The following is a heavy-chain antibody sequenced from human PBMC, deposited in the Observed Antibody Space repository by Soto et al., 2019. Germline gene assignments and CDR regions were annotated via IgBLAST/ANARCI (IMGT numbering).Heavy chain of an antibody. CDR2: IWYDGSNK. J-gene: IGHJ4*02. CDR1: GFTFSSYG. D-gene: IGHD6-19*01. V-gene: IGHV3-33*01. CDR3: ARDQQWLVRFYFDF. Sequence: QVQLVESGGGVVQPGNSLRLSCAASGFTFSSYGMHWVRQAPGKGLEWVAVIWYDGSNKYYADSVKGRFTISRDISKNTLYLQMNSLRAEDTAVYYCARDQQWLVRFYFDFWGQGTLVTVSS.